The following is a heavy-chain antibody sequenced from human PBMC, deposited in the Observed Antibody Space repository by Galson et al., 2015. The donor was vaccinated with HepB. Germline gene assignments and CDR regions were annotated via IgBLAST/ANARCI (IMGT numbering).Heavy chain of an antibody. Sequence: SLRLSCAASGFTFSSYSMNWVRQAPGKGLEWVSYIDYSGTMYYADSVKGRFTISRDNAKNSLYLQMNSLRAEDTAFYYCARDRWYAFDIWGQGTMVTVSS. J-gene: IGHJ3*02. D-gene: IGHD4-23*01. CDR1: GFTFSSYS. V-gene: IGHV3-48*01. CDR2: IDYSGTM. CDR3: ARDRWYAFDI.